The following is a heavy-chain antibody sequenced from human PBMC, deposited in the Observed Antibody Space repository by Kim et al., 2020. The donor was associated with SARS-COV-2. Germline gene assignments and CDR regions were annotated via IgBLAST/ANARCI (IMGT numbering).Heavy chain of an antibody. D-gene: IGHD3-9*01. V-gene: IGHV1-18*04. Sequence: ASVKVSCKASGYTFTSYGISWVRQAPGQGLEWMGWISAYNGNTNYAQKLQGRVTMTTDTSTSTAYMELRSLRSHDTAVYYCARDEGPYYDILTGSGDAFDIWGQGTMVTVSS. CDR1: GYTFTSYG. J-gene: IGHJ3*02. CDR3: ARDEGPYYDILTGSGDAFDI. CDR2: ISAYNGNT.